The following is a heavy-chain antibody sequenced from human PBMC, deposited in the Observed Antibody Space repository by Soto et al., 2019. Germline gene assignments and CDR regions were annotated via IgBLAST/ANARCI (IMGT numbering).Heavy chain of an antibody. CDR2: INRDGSSI. D-gene: IGHD6-19*01. CDR1: GFTFSSYW. V-gene: IGHV3-74*01. J-gene: IGHJ4*02. CDR3: ARETGYSRGWRLDY. Sequence: EVQLVESGGGVVQPGGSLRLSCAASGFTFSSYWMHWVRQAPGKGMVWVSRINRDGSSISYADAVKARFTISRDNAKNTLYLQMNSLRVEDMAVYYCARETGYSRGWRLDYWGQGTLVA.